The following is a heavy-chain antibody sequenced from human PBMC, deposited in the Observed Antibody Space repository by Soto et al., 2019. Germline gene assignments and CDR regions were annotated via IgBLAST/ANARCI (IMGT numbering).Heavy chain of an antibody. V-gene: IGHV1-2*04. J-gene: IGHJ3*02. CDR2: INPNSGGT. CDR1: EETFTGYY. Sequence: ASVKVSCKASEETFTGYYMHWVRQARGQGLEWMGWINPNSGGTNYAQKFQGWVTMTRDTSISTAYMELSRLRSDDTAVYYCARGTAVAVSRIVVDYAFDIWGQGTMVNVSS. D-gene: IGHD6-19*01. CDR3: ARGTAVAVSRIVVDYAFDI.